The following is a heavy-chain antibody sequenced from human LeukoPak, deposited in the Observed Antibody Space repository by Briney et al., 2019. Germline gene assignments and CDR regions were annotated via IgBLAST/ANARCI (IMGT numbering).Heavy chain of an antibody. V-gene: IGHV3-48*04. CDR2: ISSSTTTI. CDR1: GFTFSNYV. J-gene: IGHJ2*01. D-gene: IGHD1-26*01. CDR3: ARPMGPWELHHWYFDL. Sequence: GGSLRLSCAASGFTFSNYVMNWVRQAPGKGLEWVSYISSSTTTIYYADSVKGRFTISRDNAKNSLYLQMNSLRAEDTAVYYCARPMGPWELHHWYFDLWGRGTLVTVSS.